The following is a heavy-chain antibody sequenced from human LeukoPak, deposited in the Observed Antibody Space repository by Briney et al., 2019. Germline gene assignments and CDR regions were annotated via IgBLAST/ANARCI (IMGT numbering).Heavy chain of an antibody. Sequence: PSETLSLTCTVSGGSISSGSYYWSWIRQPAGKGLEWIGRIYTSGSTNYNPSLKSRVTLSVDTSKNQFSLKLSSVTAADTAVYYCAGQFDPWGQGTLVTVSS. V-gene: IGHV4-61*02. CDR3: AGQFDP. J-gene: IGHJ5*02. CDR1: GGSISSGSYY. CDR2: IYTSGST.